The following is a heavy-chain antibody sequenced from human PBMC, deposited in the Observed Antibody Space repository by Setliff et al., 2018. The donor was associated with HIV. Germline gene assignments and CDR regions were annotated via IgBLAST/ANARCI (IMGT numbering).Heavy chain of an antibody. CDR2: IYYSGST. CDR1: GGSISSHY. CDR3: ARAPGSVSVFLDS. D-gene: IGHD3-10*01. V-gene: IGHV4-59*11. J-gene: IGHJ4*02. Sequence: SETLSLTCTVSGGSISSHYWSWIRQPPGKGLEWIGYIYYSGSTNYNPSLKSRVTISVDTSKNQFSLKVNSVTAADTAMYYCARAPGSVSVFLDSWGQGTLVTVSS.